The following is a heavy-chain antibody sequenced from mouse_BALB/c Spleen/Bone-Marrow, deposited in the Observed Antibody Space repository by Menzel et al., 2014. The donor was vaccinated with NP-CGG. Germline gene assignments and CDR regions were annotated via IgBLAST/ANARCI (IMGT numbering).Heavy chain of an antibody. V-gene: IGHV5-17*02. J-gene: IGHJ1*01. Sequence: EVMLVESGGGLVQPGGSRKLSCAASGFTFSSFGMHWVRQAPEKGLEWVAYISSGSTVIFYADTVKGRFTISRDNPKNSLFLQMTGLRSEDTAMYYCARGGNWDDFDVWGAGTTVTVSS. CDR2: ISSGSTVI. CDR3: ARGGNWDDFDV. CDR1: GFTFSSFG. D-gene: IGHD4-1*01.